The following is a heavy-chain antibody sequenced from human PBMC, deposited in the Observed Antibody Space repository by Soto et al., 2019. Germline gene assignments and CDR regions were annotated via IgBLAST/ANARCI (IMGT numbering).Heavy chain of an antibody. CDR3: AAALNYGSGSYSGSAYYFDL. CDR1: GHRFTELS. D-gene: IGHD3-10*01. CDR2: FDPEDALT. Sequence: ASVKVSCKASGHRFTELSMHWVRQAPGKGLEWMGGFDPEDALTIYAQKFQGRVKMTEDASTDTAYLDLSGLRSDDTAVYYCAAALNYGSGSYSGSAYYFDLWGQGTLVTVSS. J-gene: IGHJ4*02. V-gene: IGHV1-24*01.